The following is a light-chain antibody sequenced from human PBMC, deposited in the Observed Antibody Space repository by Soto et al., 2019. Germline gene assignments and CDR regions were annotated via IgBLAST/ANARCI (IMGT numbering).Light chain of an antibody. V-gene: IGLV1-40*01. CDR2: GDT. CDR1: SCNVGACNG. J-gene: IGLJ3*02. CDR3: HCYDSTMRTSGV. Sequence: QSALTQPPSVSGSPGQSITISCTGSSCNVGACNGVNWYQQHPGTAPKLIIYGDTNRPSGVPDRFSGSKSGTSASLSITGLQPEAEDTYYRHCYDSTMRTSGVFGGGTKLTVL.